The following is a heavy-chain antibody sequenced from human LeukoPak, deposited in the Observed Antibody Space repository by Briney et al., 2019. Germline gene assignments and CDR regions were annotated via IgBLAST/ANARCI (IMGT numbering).Heavy chain of an antibody. Sequence: ASVKVSCKASGYTFTSYYMHWVRQAPGQGLEWMGIINPSGGSTNYAQKLQGRVTMTTDTSTSTAYMELRSLRSDDTAVYYCARARYCSSTSCSEFDYWGQGTLVTVSS. CDR3: ARARYCSSTSCSEFDY. CDR1: GYTFTSYY. CDR2: INPSGGST. J-gene: IGHJ4*02. D-gene: IGHD2-2*01. V-gene: IGHV1-46*01.